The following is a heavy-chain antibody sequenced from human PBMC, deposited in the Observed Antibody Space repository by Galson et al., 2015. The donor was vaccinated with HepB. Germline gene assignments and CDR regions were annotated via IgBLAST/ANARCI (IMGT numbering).Heavy chain of an antibody. D-gene: IGHD6-25*01. V-gene: IGHV4-59*01. CDR3: ARDRNSGYGL. Sequence: LSLTCTVSGGSISSYYWSWIRQPPGKGLEWIGYIYYSGSTNYNLSLKSRVTISVDTSKNQFSLKLSSVTAADTAVYYCARDRNSGYGLWGQGTLVTVSS. CDR2: IYYSGST. J-gene: IGHJ4*02. CDR1: GGSISSYY.